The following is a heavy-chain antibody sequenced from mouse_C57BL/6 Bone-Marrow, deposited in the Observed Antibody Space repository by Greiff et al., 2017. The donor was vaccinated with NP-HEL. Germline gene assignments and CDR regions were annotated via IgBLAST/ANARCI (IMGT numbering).Heavy chain of an antibody. CDR2: ISSGSSTI. Sequence: EVKLMESGGGLVKPGGSLKLSCAASGFTFSDYGMHWVRQAPEKGLEWVAYISSGSSTIYYADTVKGRFTISRDNAKNTLFLQMTSLRSEDTAMYYCAVGNPYYFDYWGQGTTLTVSS. CDR3: AVGNPYYFDY. D-gene: IGHD2-1*01. CDR1: GFTFSDYG. V-gene: IGHV5-17*01. J-gene: IGHJ2*01.